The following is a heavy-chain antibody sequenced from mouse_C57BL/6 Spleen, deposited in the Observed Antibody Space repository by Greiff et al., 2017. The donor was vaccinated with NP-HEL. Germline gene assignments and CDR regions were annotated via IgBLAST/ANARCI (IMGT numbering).Heavy chain of an antibody. CDR3: ARDGVITPNFFDY. CDR1: GFTFSSYA. Sequence: EVMLVESGGGLVKPGGSLKLSCAASGFTFSSYAMSWVRQTPEKRLEWVATISDGGSYTYYPDNVKGRFTISRDNAKNNLYLQMSHLKSEDTAMYYCARDGVITPNFFDYWGQGTTLTVSA. V-gene: IGHV5-4*01. D-gene: IGHD1-1*01. J-gene: IGHJ2*01. CDR2: ISDGGSYT.